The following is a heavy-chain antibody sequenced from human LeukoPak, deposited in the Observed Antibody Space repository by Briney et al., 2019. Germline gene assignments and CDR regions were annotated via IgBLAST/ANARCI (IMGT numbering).Heavy chain of an antibody. J-gene: IGHJ6*02. D-gene: IGHD5-18*01. Sequence: GASVKVSCKASGYTFTGYYMHWVRQAPGHGLEWMGWINPNSGGTNYAQKFQGWVTMTRDTSISTAYMELSRLRSDDTAVYYCARDRSGYSYGYRHYYYGMDVWGQGTTVTVSS. CDR1: GYTFTGYY. V-gene: IGHV1-2*04. CDR3: ARDRSGYSYGYRHYYYGMDV. CDR2: INPNSGGT.